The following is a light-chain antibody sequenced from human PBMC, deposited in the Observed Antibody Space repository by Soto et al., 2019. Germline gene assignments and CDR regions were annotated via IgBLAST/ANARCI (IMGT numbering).Light chain of an antibody. J-gene: IGKJ1*01. CDR2: EAS. CDR1: QSTSTW. Sequence: DLRMTQSPSTLSASVGDRVTITCRASQSTSTWLAWYQQRPGKTPKLLISEASKLESGVPSRFSGSGSGTEFTLTISSLQPDDFATYYCQQYITYPYAFGQGTKVEIK. V-gene: IGKV1-5*03. CDR3: QQYITYPYA.